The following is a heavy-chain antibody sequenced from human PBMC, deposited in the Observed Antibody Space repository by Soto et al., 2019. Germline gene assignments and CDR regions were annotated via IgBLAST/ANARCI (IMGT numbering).Heavy chain of an antibody. CDR1: GFSFNRFA. D-gene: IGHD3-22*01. Sequence: QLELVESGGGVVHPGTSLRLSCAASGFSFNRFATHWVRQAPGKGLEWVALISSDGSHEMYADSVKGRFTISRENSENRLYLQMNNLRVEDTALYFCAKDRVPVGSVVIIPYYFDVWGRGTLVTVSS. V-gene: IGHV3-30*18. CDR3: AKDRVPVGSVVIIPYYFDV. J-gene: IGHJ4*02. CDR2: ISSDGSHE.